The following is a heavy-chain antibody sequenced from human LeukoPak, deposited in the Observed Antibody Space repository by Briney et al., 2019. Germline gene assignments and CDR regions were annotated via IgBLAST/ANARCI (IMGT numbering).Heavy chain of an antibody. CDR2: IYYSGST. CDR3: ARDKSEAMAPNDAFDI. Sequence: SETLSLTCTVSGGSISSGGYYWSWIRQHPGKGLEWIGYIYYSGSTYYNPSLKSRVTISVDTSKNQFSLKLSSVTAADTAVYYCARDKSEAMAPNDAFDIWGQGTMVTVSS. CDR1: GGSISSGGYY. D-gene: IGHD5-18*01. V-gene: IGHV4-31*03. J-gene: IGHJ3*02.